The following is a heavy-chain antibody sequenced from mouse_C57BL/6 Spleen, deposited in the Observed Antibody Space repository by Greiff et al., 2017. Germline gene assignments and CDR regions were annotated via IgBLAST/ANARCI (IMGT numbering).Heavy chain of an antibody. J-gene: IGHJ2*01. CDR2: IYPGDGDT. Sequence: LVESGAELVKPGASVKISCKASGYAFSSYWMNWVKQRPGKGLEWIGQIYPGDGDTNYNGKFKGKATLTADKSSSTAYMQLSSLTSEDSAVYFCARGETRFLDYWGQGTTLTVSS. CDR3: ARGETRFLDY. CDR1: GYAFSSYW. V-gene: IGHV1-80*01. D-gene: IGHD3-1*01.